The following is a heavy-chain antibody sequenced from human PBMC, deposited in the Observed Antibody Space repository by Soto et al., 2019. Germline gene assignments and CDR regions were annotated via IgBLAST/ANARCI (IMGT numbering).Heavy chain of an antibody. CDR3: AKGMERRGGAFDI. Sequence: EVQLLESGGGLVQPGGSLRLSCAASGFTFSSYAMSWVRQAPGKGLEWVSAISGSGGSTYYADSVKGRFTISRDNSENTLYLQMNSLRAEDTAVYYCAKGMERRGGAFDIWGQGTMVTVSS. D-gene: IGHD1-1*01. V-gene: IGHV3-23*01. J-gene: IGHJ3*02. CDR1: GFTFSSYA. CDR2: ISGSGGST.